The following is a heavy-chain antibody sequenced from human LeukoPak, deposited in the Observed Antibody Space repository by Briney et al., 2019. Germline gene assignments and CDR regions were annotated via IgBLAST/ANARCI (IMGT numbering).Heavy chain of an antibody. CDR1: GGSISSSSYY. CDR2: IYYSGNT. CDR3: ARYHNGYDDY. V-gene: IGHV4-39*07. D-gene: IGHD5-12*01. J-gene: IGHJ4*02. Sequence: PSETLSLTCTVSGGSISSSSYYWGWLRQPPGKGLEWIGSIYYSGNTYYNPSLKSRVTISTDTSKNQFSLKLSSVTAADTALYYCARYHNGYDDYWGQGTLVTVSS.